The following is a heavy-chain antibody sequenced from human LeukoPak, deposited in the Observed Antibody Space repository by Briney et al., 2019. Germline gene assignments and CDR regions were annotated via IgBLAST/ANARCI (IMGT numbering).Heavy chain of an antibody. CDR2: ITGNGRGT. CDR1: GFTLSRYA. Sequence: PGGSLRLSCAASGFTLSRYAMIWVRQAPEKGLEWVSAITGNGRGTYYADSVKGRFTISRDNSKNTLYLQMNSLRAEDTAVYYCARGVMITFGGVIVKQRPFDYWGQGTLVTVSS. CDR3: ARGVMITFGGVIVKQRPFDY. J-gene: IGHJ4*02. D-gene: IGHD3-16*02. V-gene: IGHV3-23*01.